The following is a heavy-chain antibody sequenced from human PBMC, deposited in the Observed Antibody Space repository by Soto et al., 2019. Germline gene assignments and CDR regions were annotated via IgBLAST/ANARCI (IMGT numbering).Heavy chain of an antibody. CDR2: IYYSGST. J-gene: IGHJ6*02. D-gene: IGHD3-22*01. CDR1: GGSISNISYY. V-gene: IGHV4-39*01. Sequence: PSLTLSVTCTVFGGSISNISYYWGMNRQPPGKGLEWIGSIYYSGSTYYNPSLKSRVTISVDTSKNQFSLKLSSVTAADTAVYYCARRLYYDSSGFEGGGMDVWGQGTTVTVSS. CDR3: ARRLYYDSSGFEGGGMDV.